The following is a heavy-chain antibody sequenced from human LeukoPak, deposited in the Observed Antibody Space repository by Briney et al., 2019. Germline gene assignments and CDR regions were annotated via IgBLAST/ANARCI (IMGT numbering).Heavy chain of an antibody. Sequence: SETLSLTCAVYSESFSGYFWTWIRQPPGKGLEWIGEINHSGSTNYNPSLKSRVSISVDTSKNQFSLKLSSVTAADTAVYYCARDARVQKWFGELLKTTTYYFDYWGQGTLVTVSS. CDR2: INHSGST. CDR3: ARDARVQKWFGELLKTTTYYFDY. D-gene: IGHD3-10*01. V-gene: IGHV4-34*01. J-gene: IGHJ4*02. CDR1: SESFSGYF.